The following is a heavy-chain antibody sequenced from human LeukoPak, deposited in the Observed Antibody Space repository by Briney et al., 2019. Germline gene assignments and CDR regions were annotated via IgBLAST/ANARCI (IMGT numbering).Heavy chain of an antibody. V-gene: IGHV4-34*01. D-gene: IGHD3-9*01. CDR2: INHSGST. CDR3: ARENHGDYDILTGVLR. CDR1: GGSISHYY. J-gene: IGHJ4*02. Sequence: PSETLSLTCTVSGGSISHYYWSWIRQPPGKGLEWIGEINHSGSTNYNPSLKSRVTISVDTSKNQFSLKLSSVTAADTAVYYCARENHGDYDILTGVLRWGQGTLVTVSS.